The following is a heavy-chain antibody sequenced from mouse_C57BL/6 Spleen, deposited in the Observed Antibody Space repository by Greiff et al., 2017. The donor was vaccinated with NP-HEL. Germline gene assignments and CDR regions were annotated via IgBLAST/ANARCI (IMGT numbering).Heavy chain of an antibody. CDR1: GYTFTNYW. CDR3: ARGDYGSSYGFDY. CDR2: IYPGGGYT. V-gene: IGHV1-63*01. Sequence: VQLKQSGAELVRPGTSVKMSCKASGYTFTNYWIGWAKQRPGHGLEWIGDIYPGGGYTNYNEKFKGKATLTADKSSSTAYMQFSSLTSEDSAIYYCARGDYGSSYGFDYWGQGTTLTVSS. J-gene: IGHJ2*01. D-gene: IGHD1-1*01.